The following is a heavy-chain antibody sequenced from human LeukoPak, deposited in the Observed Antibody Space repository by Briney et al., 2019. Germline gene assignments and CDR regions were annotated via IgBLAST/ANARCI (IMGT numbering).Heavy chain of an antibody. CDR2: ISGSGGST. J-gene: IGHJ3*02. D-gene: IGHD4-17*01. CDR1: GFTFSSSG. V-gene: IGHV3-23*01. Sequence: GGSLRLSCAASGFTFSSSGMSWVRQAPGKGLEWVSAISGSGGSTFYADSVKGRFSISRDNSENTLNLQMDSLRAEDTAVYYCGKAYGDYPYDAFDIWGQGTMVTVSS. CDR3: GKAYGDYPYDAFDI.